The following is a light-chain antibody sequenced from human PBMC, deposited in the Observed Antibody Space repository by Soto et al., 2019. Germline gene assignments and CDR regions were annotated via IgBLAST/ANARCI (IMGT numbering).Light chain of an antibody. CDR3: LLSYSDTRV. V-gene: IGLV7-46*01. CDR2: DTS. CDR1: TGAVTSGHF. Sequence: QAVVTQEPSLTVSPGGTVTLTCGSSTGAVTSGHFPYWFRQKPGQAPKTLIFDTSNRYSWTPARFSGSLLGGKAALTLSGAQPEDEADYYCLLSYSDTRVFGGGTKVTVL. J-gene: IGLJ3*02.